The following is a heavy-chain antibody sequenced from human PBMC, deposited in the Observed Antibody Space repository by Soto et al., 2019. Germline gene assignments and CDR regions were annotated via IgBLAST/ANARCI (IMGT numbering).Heavy chain of an antibody. Sequence: QVQLVQSGAEVRKPGSSVKVSCKASGGTFSNSAITWVRQAPGQGLEWVGGIIPIFGSTNYARNFQGRVTITADESTSTAYMERTSLTSEDTAVYYCARDGDLRSDFWSGPLGGGWFDPWGQGTLVTVSS. J-gene: IGHJ5*02. D-gene: IGHD3-3*01. CDR3: ARDGDLRSDFWSGPLGGGWFDP. V-gene: IGHV1-69*12. CDR2: IIPIFGST. CDR1: GGTFSNSA.